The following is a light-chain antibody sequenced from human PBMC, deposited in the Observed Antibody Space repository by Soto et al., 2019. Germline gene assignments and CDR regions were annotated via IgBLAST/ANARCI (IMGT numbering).Light chain of an antibody. CDR1: QSISVW. CDR3: QQYNSYSPT. Sequence: DLQMTQSPSTLSASVGARVTITCRASQSISVWLAWYQQKAGKAPNLLIYKASRLESGVPSRFSGSGSETEFTITISGLQPGDSETYDGQQYNSYSPTFGQGTKVDIK. V-gene: IGKV1-5*03. CDR2: KAS. J-gene: IGKJ1*01.